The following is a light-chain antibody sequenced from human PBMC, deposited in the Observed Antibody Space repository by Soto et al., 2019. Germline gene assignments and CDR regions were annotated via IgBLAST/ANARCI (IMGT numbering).Light chain of an antibody. CDR2: EVN. V-gene: IGLV2-8*01. CDR3: RSYRGNYNGV. CDR1: SSDVGAHNF. Sequence: QSALTQPPSASGSPGQSVTISCTGTSSDVGAHNFVSWYQHHPGKAPKLMIYEVNRRPSGVPDRFSGSKSGSTASLTVSGLQPEDEADYYCRSYRGNYNGVFGGGTKLTVL. J-gene: IGLJ3*02.